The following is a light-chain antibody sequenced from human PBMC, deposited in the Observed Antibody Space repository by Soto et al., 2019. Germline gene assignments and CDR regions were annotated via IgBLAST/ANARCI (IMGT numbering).Light chain of an antibody. CDR2: LDSDGSH. CDR3: QTWDTGIQV. V-gene: IGLV4-69*02. CDR1: SGHSTYV. J-gene: IGLJ2*01. Sequence: QLVLTQSPSASASLGASVKLTCTLSSGHSTYVIAWHQQQPEKGPRFLMKLDSDGSHSKGDGIPDRFSGSSSGAERYLTISSLQSDDEADYYCQTWDTGIQVFGGGTKLTVL.